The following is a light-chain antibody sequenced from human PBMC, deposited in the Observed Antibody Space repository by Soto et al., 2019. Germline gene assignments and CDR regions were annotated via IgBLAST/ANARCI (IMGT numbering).Light chain of an antibody. CDR1: QTVSRNN. CDR2: GAS. J-gene: IGKJ3*01. CDR3: QQYGSSPFT. V-gene: IGKV3-20*01. Sequence: DIVLTQSPGTLALSPGERATLSCRASQTVSRNNLAWYQQKRGQAPRLLIYGASSRAAAIPDRFRGSGSGTDFTLIISSLAPEDFAVYYCQQYGSSPFTFGPGTGVDIK.